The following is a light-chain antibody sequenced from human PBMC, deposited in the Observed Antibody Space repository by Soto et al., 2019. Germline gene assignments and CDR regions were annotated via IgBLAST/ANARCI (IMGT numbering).Light chain of an antibody. CDR2: EGS. Sequence: SALTQPASVSGSPGQSITISCTGTSSDVGSYKFVSWYQHHPGKAPKLMIYEGSKRPSGVSNRFSGSKSGNTASLTISGLQAEDEADYYCCSYAGRSTPYVFGTGTKVTVL. J-gene: IGLJ1*01. CDR3: CSYAGRSTPYV. CDR1: SSDVGSYKF. V-gene: IGLV2-23*01.